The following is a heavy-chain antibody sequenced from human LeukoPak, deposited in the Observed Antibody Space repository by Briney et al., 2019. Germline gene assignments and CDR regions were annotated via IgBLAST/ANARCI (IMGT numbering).Heavy chain of an antibody. CDR2: IYPGDSDT. V-gene: IGHV5-51*01. CDR3: ARVLGSCSSSSSSGLDY. J-gene: IGHJ4*02. Sequence: GESLKISCKGFGYSFSTYWIGWVRQMPGKGLEWMGVIYPGDSDTRYSPSFQGQVTISADKSISTAYLQWSSLKASDSAMYYCARVLGSCSSSSSSGLDYWGQGTLVTVSS. D-gene: IGHD2-2*01. CDR1: GYSFSTYW.